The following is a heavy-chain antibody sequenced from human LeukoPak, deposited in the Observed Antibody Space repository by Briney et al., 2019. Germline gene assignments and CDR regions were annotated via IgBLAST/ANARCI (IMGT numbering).Heavy chain of an antibody. CDR3: ARSYDSSGYYPLNY. J-gene: IGHJ4*02. CDR2: IYYSGST. D-gene: IGHD3-22*01. Sequence: SETPSLTCTVTGGSISSHDWSWIRQPPGKGLEWIGYIYYSGSTNYNPSLKSRVTISVDTSKNQFSLKLSSVTAADTAVYYCARSYDSSGYYPLNYWGQGTLVTVSS. CDR1: GGSISSHD. V-gene: IGHV4-59*11.